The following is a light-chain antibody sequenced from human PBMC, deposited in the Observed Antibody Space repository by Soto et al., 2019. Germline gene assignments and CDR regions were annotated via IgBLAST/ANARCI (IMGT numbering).Light chain of an antibody. CDR1: QGIGSA. CDR2: DAS. Sequence: AVQFTQSPSSLSASVGDRVTISCRASQGIGSALAWYQQNPGKAPKVLIYDASSLESGVPSRFSGSGSGTDFTLTISSLQPEDFASYYCQQFNSFPLTFGPGTKVANK. V-gene: IGKV1-13*02. J-gene: IGKJ3*01. CDR3: QQFNSFPLT.